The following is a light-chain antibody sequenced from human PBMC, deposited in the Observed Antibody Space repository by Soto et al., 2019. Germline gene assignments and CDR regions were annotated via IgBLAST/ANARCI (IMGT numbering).Light chain of an antibody. CDR3: SSYTSSSTYVV. J-gene: IGLJ2*01. Sequence: QSALTQPASVSGSPGQSITISCTGTSSDVGGYNYVSWYQQHPGKAPKLMIYDVSNRPSGVSNLFSGSKSGNTASLTISGLQAEDEAAYYCSSYTSSSTYVVFGGGTKVTVL. CDR2: DVS. V-gene: IGLV2-14*01. CDR1: SSDVGGYNY.